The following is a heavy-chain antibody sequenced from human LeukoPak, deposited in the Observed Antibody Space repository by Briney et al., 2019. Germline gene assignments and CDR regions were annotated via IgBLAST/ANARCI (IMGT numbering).Heavy chain of an antibody. Sequence: PGGSLRLSCAASGFTVSSNYMGWVRQAPGKGLEWVSVIYSGGDTYYADSVKGRFTISRDNSKNMIYLEMSSLKAEDTAVYYCAKERSLEIAVAGTIFDYWGQGTLVTASS. D-gene: IGHD6-19*01. CDR1: GFTVSSNY. V-gene: IGHV3-66*01. J-gene: IGHJ4*02. CDR2: IYSGGDT. CDR3: AKERSLEIAVAGTIFDY.